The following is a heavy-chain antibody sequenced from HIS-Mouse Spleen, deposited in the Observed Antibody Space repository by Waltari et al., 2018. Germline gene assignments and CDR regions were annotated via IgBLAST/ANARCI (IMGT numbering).Heavy chain of an antibody. Sequence: QVQLQQWGAGLLKPSETLSLTCAVYGGSFSGYYWSWIRQPPGTGLEWIGEINHSGSTNNNPSLKSRVTISVDTSKNQFSLKLSSVTAADTAVYYCAAGIEGEYFQHWGQGTLVTVSS. CDR1: GGSFSGYY. D-gene: IGHD1-26*01. CDR2: INHSGST. CDR3: AAGIEGEYFQH. V-gene: IGHV4-34*01. J-gene: IGHJ1*01.